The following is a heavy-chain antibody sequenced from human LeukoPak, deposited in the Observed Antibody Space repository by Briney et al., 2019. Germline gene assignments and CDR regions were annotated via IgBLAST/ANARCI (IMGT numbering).Heavy chain of an antibody. CDR2: ISSSSSYI. J-gene: IGHJ6*03. D-gene: IGHD3-3*01. Sequence: PGGSLRLSCAASGFTFSSYSMNWVRQAPGKGLEWVSSISSSSSYIYYADSVKGRFTISRDNAKNSLYLQMNSLRAEDTAVYYCAKVAPREWSPYYYYYMDVWGKGTTVTVSS. CDR3: AKVAPREWSPYYYYYMDV. V-gene: IGHV3-21*01. CDR1: GFTFSSYS.